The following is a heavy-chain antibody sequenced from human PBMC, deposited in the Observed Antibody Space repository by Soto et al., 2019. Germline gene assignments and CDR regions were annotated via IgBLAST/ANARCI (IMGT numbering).Heavy chain of an antibody. D-gene: IGHD6-13*01. Sequence: QVQLQESGPGLVKPSETLSLTCTVSGGSIGNSYWSWIRQSPGKGLEWIGYIYYSGSSNYNPSLKSRVSISLDTAKNQFSLKLSSVTAADTAVYYCARHSSSWPIFDYWGQGTLVSVSS. CDR1: GGSIGNSY. CDR2: IYYSGSS. J-gene: IGHJ4*02. CDR3: ARHSSSWPIFDY. V-gene: IGHV4-59*08.